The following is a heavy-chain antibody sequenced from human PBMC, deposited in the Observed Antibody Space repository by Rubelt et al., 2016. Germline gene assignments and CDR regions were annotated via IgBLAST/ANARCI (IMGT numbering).Heavy chain of an antibody. D-gene: IGHD6-19*01. CDR2: IHYSGST. CDR1: GGSISSYY. CDR3: AGSGYSSGWYDY. Sequence: QVQLQESGPGLVKPSETLSLTCTVSGGSISSYYWTWIRQPPGKGLEWIGYIHYSGSTNSNPSLKSRVTISVDTSQKQFSLMLTSVTAADTAVYFCAGSGYSSGWYDYWGQGTLVTVFS. V-gene: IGHV4-59*01. J-gene: IGHJ4*02.